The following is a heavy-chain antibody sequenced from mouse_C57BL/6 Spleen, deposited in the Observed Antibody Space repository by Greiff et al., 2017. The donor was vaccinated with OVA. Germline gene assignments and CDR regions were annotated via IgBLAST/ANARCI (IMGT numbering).Heavy chain of an antibody. D-gene: IGHD2-4*01. V-gene: IGHV1-18*01. CDR1: GYTFTDYN. CDR3: ARKGYDYSYYAMDD. CDR2: INPNNGGT. J-gene: IGHJ4*01. Sequence: VQLQQSGPELVKPGASVKIPCKASGYTFTDYNMDWVKQSHGRSLEWIGDINPNNGGTIYNQKFKGKATLTVDKSSSTAYMELRSLTSEDTAVYYCARKGYDYSYYAMDDWGQGTSVTVSS.